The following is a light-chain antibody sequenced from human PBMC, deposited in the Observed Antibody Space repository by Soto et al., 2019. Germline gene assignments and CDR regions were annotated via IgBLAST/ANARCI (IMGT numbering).Light chain of an antibody. CDR3: QQRSSWPPIT. V-gene: IGKV3-11*01. J-gene: IGKJ3*01. CDR2: DAS. CDR1: QSISTY. Sequence: EIVLTQSPATLSLSPGERATLSCRASQSISTYLAWYQHKPGQAPRLLIYDASNRATGIPARFSGSGSGTDFTLTISSLEPEDFADYYCQQRSSWPPITFGPGTRVDLK.